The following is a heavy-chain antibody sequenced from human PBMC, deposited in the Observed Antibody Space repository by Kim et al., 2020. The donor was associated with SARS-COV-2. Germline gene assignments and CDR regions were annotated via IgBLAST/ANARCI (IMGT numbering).Heavy chain of an antibody. CDR3: ARGTVLRYFDWLGDY. Sequence: GGSLRLSCAXSGFTFSSYAMHWVRQAPGKGLEWVAVISYDGSNKYYADSVKGRFTISRDNSKNTLYLQMNSLRAEDTAVYYCARGTVLRYFDWLGDYWGQGTLVTVSS. V-gene: IGHV3-30-3*01. CDR1: GFTFSSYA. J-gene: IGHJ4*02. CDR2: ISYDGSNK. D-gene: IGHD3-9*01.